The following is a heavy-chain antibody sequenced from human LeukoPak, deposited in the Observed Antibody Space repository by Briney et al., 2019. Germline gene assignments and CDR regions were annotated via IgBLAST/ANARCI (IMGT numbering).Heavy chain of an antibody. D-gene: IGHD5-12*01. J-gene: IGHJ6*02. Sequence: SQTLSLTCTVSGGSISNGGYYWSWIRQPPGKGLEWIGYIYYSGSTYYNPSLKSRVTISVDTSKNQFSLKLSSVTAADTAVYYCATYSGYDLYYYYYGMDVWGQGTTVTVSS. CDR1: GGSISNGGYY. V-gene: IGHV4-30-4*08. CDR2: IYYSGST. CDR3: ATYSGYDLYYYYYGMDV.